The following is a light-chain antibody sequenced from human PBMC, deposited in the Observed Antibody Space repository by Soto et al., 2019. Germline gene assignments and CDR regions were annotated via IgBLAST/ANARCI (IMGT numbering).Light chain of an antibody. CDR3: QQYYSPGT. V-gene: IGKV4-1*01. CDR2: WAS. CDR1: QSVLYSTNNKNY. J-gene: IGKJ1*01. Sequence: DIVMTQSPDSLAVSLGERATIICKSSQSVLYSTNNKNYLAWYQQKPGQPPKLLIYWASTRESGVPDRFSGSGSGTDFTLTISSLQAEDVAVYYCQQYYSPGTFGQGTRVEIK.